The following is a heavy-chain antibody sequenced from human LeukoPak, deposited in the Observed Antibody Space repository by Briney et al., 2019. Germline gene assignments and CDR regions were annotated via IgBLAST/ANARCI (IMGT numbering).Heavy chain of an antibody. CDR1: GFTFSSYW. CDR2: ISYDGSNK. J-gene: IGHJ3*02. CDR3: ARGGAWEGDAFDI. Sequence: PGGSLRLSCAASGFTFSSYWLSWVRQAPGKGLEWVAVISYDGSNKYYADSVKGRFTISRDNSKNTLYLQMNSLRAEDTAVYYCARGGAWEGDAFDIWGQGTMVTVSS. D-gene: IGHD1-26*01. V-gene: IGHV3-30-3*01.